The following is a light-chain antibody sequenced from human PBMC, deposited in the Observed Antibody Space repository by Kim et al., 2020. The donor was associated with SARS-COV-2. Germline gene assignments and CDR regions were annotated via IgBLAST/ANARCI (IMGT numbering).Light chain of an antibody. CDR1: ESVTSSF. J-gene: IGKJ1*01. Sequence: TVLTQSPGTLSLSPGERATLSCRASESVTSSFLAWYQQKPGQAPRLLMYGASRRATGIPDRFSGSGSGTDFTLTISRLEPEDFAVYYCQQYGSSGWTFGQGTKVDIK. CDR3: QQYGSSGWT. V-gene: IGKV3-20*01. CDR2: GAS.